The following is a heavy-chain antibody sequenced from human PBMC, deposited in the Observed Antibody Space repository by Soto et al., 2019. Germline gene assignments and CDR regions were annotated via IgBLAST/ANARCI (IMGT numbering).Heavy chain of an antibody. Sequence: GGSLRLSCAASGFTFRSFGMSWVRQAPGKGLEWVATISGSGGGTYYADSVKGRFTISRDNSNNTLFMEMNSLRAEDAALYYCARGESNTYGVIDSWGQGIPVTVSS. D-gene: IGHD3-10*01. V-gene: IGHV3-23*01. CDR1: GFTFRSFG. J-gene: IGHJ4*02. CDR2: ISGSGGGT. CDR3: ARGESNTYGVIDS.